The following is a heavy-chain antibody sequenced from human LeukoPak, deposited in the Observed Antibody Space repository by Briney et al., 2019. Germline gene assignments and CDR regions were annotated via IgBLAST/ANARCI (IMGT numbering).Heavy chain of an antibody. CDR1: GYTIRSYNL. CDR3: ARGKGNLMEVDV. D-gene: IGHD3-10*01. J-gene: IGHJ6*02. V-gene: IGHV4-4*02. Sequence: SETLSLTCAASGYTIRSYNLRFLGHPAPGKRVELIWVRYHNGRRTYNQSLKSRVTISLDKSENPFSLELTSVTAADTAVYFCARGKGNLMEVDVWGQGTTVSVSS. CDR2: RYHNGRR.